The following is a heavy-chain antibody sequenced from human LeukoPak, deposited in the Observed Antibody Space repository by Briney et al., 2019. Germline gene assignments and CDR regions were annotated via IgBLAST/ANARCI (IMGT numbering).Heavy chain of an antibody. CDR1: GGSISSYY. V-gene: IGHV4-59*01. J-gene: IGHJ5*02. CDR3: ARDRGSSGWSANWFDP. Sequence: SETLSLTCTVSGGSISSYYWSWIRQPPGKGLEWIGYIYYSGSTNCNPSLKSRVTISVDTSKNQFSLKLSSVTAADTAVYYCARDRGSSGWSANWFDPWGQGTLVTVSS. CDR2: IYYSGST. D-gene: IGHD6-19*01.